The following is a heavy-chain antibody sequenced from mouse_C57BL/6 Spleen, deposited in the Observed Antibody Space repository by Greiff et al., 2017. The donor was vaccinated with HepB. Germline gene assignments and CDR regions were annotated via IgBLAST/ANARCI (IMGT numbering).Heavy chain of an antibody. V-gene: IGHV1-64*01. J-gene: IGHJ4*01. CDR1: GYTFTSYW. CDR2: IHPNSGST. Sequence: QVQLQQPGAELVKPGASVKLSCKASGYTFTSYWMHWVKQRPGQGLEWIGMIHPNSGSTNYNEKFKSKATLTVDKSSSTAYMQLSSLTSEDSAVYYCARTTGATVVADYAMDYWGQGTSVTVSS. CDR3: ARTTGATVVADYAMDY. D-gene: IGHD1-1*01.